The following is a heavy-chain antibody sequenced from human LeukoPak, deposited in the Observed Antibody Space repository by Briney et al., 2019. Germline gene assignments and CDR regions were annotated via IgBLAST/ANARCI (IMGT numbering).Heavy chain of an antibody. CDR1: GFTFSSYG. V-gene: IGHV3-30*03. D-gene: IGHD6-13*01. Sequence: GGSLRLSCAASGFTFSSYGMHWVRQAPGKGLEWVAVISYDGSNKYYADSVKGRFTISRDNSKNTLYLQMNSLRAEDTAVYYCARDPGYTDSSSWYVFDYWGQGTLVTVSS. CDR3: ARDPGYTDSSSWYVFDY. CDR2: ISYDGSNK. J-gene: IGHJ4*02.